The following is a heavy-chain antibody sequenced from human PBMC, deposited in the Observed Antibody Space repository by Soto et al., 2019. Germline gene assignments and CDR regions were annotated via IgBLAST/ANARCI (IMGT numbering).Heavy chain of an antibody. CDR3: ARAGTYSYGSGSYDLGY. Sequence: GASVKVSCRASGYTFTSYDSNWVRQATGQGLESMGWMNPNSGNTGYAQKFQGRVNMTRNTSISTAYMELSSLRSEDTAVYYCARAGTYSYGSGSYDLGYFGRRTLVAVCS. V-gene: IGHV1-8*01. CDR2: MNPNSGNT. J-gene: IGHJ4*02. D-gene: IGHD3-10*01. CDR1: GYTFTSYD.